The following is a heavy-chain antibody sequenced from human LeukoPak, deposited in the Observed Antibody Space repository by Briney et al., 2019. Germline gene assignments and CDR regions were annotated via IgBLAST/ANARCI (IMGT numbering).Heavy chain of an antibody. CDR2: IMLLFRSA. V-gene: IGHV1-69*05. Sequence: ASVKVSCKTSGGTFNNSAISWVRQAPGQGLKWQGRIMLLFRSAGYAQKFQGRVTITKDESTRPVYLGLTSLTSDDTAVYYCARDVHGDYGSGWFDPWGQGTLVSVSS. J-gene: IGHJ5*02. CDR1: GGTFNNSA. D-gene: IGHD4-17*01. CDR3: ARDVHGDYGSGWFDP.